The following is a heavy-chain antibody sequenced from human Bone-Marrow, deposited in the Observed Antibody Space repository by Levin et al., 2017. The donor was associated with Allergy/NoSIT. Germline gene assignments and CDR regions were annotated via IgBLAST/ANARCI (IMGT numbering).Heavy chain of an antibody. D-gene: IGHD3-10*02. CDR3: AKSGPRSFYYVTN. J-gene: IGHJ4*02. CDR2: ISYDGSNK. V-gene: IGHV3-30*18. CDR1: GFSFSSYG. Sequence: GGSLRLSCAASGFSFSSYGMYWVRQAPGKGLEWVSFISYDGSNKYYSDTVRGRFTISRDNSKNTLDLQMNSLGAEDTAVFYCAKSGPRSFYYVTNWGQGTLVTVSS.